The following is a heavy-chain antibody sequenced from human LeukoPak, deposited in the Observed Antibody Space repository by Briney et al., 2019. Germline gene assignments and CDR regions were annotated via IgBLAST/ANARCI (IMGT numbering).Heavy chain of an antibody. D-gene: IGHD6-19*01. J-gene: IGHJ4*02. V-gene: IGHV3-74*01. CDR3: ARDQRSGWQETNDY. Sequence: HPGGSLRLSCAASGFTFSTYWMHWVRQAPGKGLVWVSRIKSDGSSTSYADSVKGRFTISRDNDKNTLYLQMNSLRAEDTAVYYCARDQRSGWQETNDYWGQGTLVTVSS. CDR2: IKSDGSST. CDR1: GFTFSTYW.